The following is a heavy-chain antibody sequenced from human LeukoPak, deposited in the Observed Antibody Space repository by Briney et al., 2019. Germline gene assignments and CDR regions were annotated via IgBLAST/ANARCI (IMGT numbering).Heavy chain of an antibody. D-gene: IGHD3-22*01. Sequence: SETLSLTCAVYGGSFSGYYWSWIRQPPGKGLEWIGYISYSGTTNYNPSLKSRVTISVDTSKNHFSLKMSSVTAADTALYYCARDLSYDGSAYFDYWGQGTLVTVSS. CDR1: GGSFSGYY. J-gene: IGHJ4*02. V-gene: IGHV4-59*01. CDR2: ISYSGTT. CDR3: ARDLSYDGSAYFDY.